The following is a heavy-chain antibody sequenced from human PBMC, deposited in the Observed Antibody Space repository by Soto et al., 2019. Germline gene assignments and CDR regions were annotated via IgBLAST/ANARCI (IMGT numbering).Heavy chain of an antibody. Sequence: ASVKVSCKASGYTFTGYYMHWVRQAPGQGLEWMGWINPNSGGTNYAQKFQGWVTMTRDTSISTAYMELSRLRSDDTAVYYCARDNYGSGSYIVGGEYHYGMDFRGQGTTVTVSS. CDR1: GYTFTGYY. CDR3: ARDNYGSGSYIVGGEYHYGMDF. J-gene: IGHJ6*02. V-gene: IGHV1-2*04. CDR2: INPNSGGT. D-gene: IGHD3-10*01.